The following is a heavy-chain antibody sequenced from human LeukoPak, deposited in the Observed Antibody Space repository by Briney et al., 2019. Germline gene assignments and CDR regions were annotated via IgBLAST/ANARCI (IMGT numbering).Heavy chain of an antibody. CDR2: INPSGGST. V-gene: IGHV1-46*01. CDR1: GYTFTSYY. J-gene: IGHJ5*02. D-gene: IGHD2-2*01. Sequence: ASVKVSCTASGYTFTSYYMHWVRQAPGQGLEWMGIINPSGGSTSYAQKFQGRVTMTRDMSTSSVYMELSSLRSEDTAVYYCASGRTYNWFDPWGQGTLVTVSS. CDR3: ASGRTYNWFDP.